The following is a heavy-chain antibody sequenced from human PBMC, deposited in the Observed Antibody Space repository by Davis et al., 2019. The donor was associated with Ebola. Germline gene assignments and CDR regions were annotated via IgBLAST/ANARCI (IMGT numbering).Heavy chain of an antibody. D-gene: IGHD1-26*01. J-gene: IGHJ6*04. CDR3: ARDPGGGSGSYDYGMDV. CDR2: IYSGGST. Sequence: PGGSLRLSCAASGFTVSSNYMSWVRQAPGKGLEWVSVIYSGGSTYYADSVKGRFTISRDNSKNTLYLQMNSLRAEDTAVYYCARDPGGGSGSYDYGMDVWGKGTTVTVSS. CDR1: GFTVSSNY. V-gene: IGHV3-53*01.